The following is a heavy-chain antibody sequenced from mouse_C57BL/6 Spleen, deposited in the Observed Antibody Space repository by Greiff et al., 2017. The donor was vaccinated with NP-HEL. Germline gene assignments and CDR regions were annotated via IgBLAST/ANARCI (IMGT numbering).Heavy chain of an antibody. CDR2: INPNNGGT. Sequence: VQLQQSGPELVKPGASVKISCKASGYTFTDYYMNWVKQSHGKSLEWIGDINPNNGGTSYNQKFKGKATLTVDKSSSTAYMELRSLTSEDSAVYYCARRDYDGLWFAYWGQGTLVTVSA. D-gene: IGHD2-3*01. CDR1: GYTFTDYY. CDR3: ARRDYDGLWFAY. V-gene: IGHV1-26*01. J-gene: IGHJ3*01.